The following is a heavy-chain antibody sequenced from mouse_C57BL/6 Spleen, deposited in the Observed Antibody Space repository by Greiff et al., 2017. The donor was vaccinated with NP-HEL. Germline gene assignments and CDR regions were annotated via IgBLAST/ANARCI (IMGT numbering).Heavy chain of an antibody. D-gene: IGHD2-4*01. CDR3: ARCYDYDRDGFAY. CDR2: IHPNSGST. Sequence: VQLQQPGAELVKPGASVKLSCKASGYTFTSYWMHWVKQRPGQGLEWIGMIHPNSGSTNYNEKFKSKATLTVDKSSSTAYMQLSSLTSEDSAVYYCARCYDYDRDGFAYWGQGTLVTVSA. V-gene: IGHV1-64*01. CDR1: GYTFTSYW. J-gene: IGHJ3*01.